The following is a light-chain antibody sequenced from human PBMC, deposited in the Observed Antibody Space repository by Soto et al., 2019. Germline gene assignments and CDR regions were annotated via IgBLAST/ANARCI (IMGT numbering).Light chain of an antibody. CDR1: SGDVGAYNY. CDR3: FSYTISNTYV. V-gene: IGLV2-14*03. J-gene: IGLJ1*01. Sequence: QSALTQPASVSASPGQSITISCTGTSGDVGAYNYVSWYQHRPGKVPQLIIYDVTNRPSGVSNRFSGSKSGNTASLTISGLQAEDEADYYRFSYTISNTYVFGTGTKLTVL. CDR2: DVT.